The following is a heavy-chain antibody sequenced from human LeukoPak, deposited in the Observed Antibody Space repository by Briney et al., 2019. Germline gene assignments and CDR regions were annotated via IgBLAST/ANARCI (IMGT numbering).Heavy chain of an antibody. D-gene: IGHD6-13*01. CDR1: GYTSTSYD. CDR2: MNPNSGNT. Sequence: ASVKVSCKASGYTSTSYDINWVRQATGQGREWMGWMNPNSGNTGYAQKFQGRVTITRNTSISTAYMELSSLRSEDTAVYYCARGRAAAGSKGYYFDYWGQGTLVTVSS. CDR3: ARGRAAAGSKGYYFDY. J-gene: IGHJ4*02. V-gene: IGHV1-8*03.